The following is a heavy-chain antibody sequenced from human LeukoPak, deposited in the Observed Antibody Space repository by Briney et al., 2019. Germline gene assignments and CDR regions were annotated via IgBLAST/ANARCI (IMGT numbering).Heavy chain of an antibody. J-gene: IGHJ3*02. CDR1: GGSISSSSYY. V-gene: IGHV4-39*01. CDR3: ARLRVSKNLVVISQYAFDI. D-gene: IGHD3-22*01. CDR2: IYYSGST. Sequence: RASETLSLTCTVSGGSISSSSYYWGWIRQPPGKGLEWIGSIYYSGSTYYNPSLKSRVTISVDTSKNQFSLKLSSVTAADTAVYYCARLRVSKNLVVISQYAFDIWGQGTMVTVSS.